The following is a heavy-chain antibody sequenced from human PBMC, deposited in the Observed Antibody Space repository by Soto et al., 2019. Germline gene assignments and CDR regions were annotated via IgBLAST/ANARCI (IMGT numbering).Heavy chain of an antibody. CDR3: TTDQGSYDILTGYPTLDY. CDR2: IKSKTDGGTT. CDR1: GFTFSNAW. Sequence: GGSLRLSCAASGFTFSNAWMNWVRQAPGKGLEWVGRIKSKTDGGTTDYVAPVKGRFTISRDDSKNTLYLQMNSLKTEDTAVYYCTTDQGSYDILTGYPTLDYWGQGTLVTVSS. D-gene: IGHD3-9*01. V-gene: IGHV3-15*07. J-gene: IGHJ4*02.